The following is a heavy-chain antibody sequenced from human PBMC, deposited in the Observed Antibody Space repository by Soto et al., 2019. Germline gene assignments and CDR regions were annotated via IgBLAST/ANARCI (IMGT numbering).Heavy chain of an antibody. D-gene: IGHD6-6*01. CDR1: GGSISSGGYY. J-gene: IGHJ4*02. CDR3: ARGFRSSSSVGLDY. Sequence: QVQLQESGPGLVKPSQTLSLTCTVSGGSISSGGYYWSWIRQHPGKGLEWIGYIYYSGSTYYNTSLKSRVTISVDTSKNQFSLKLSSVTAADTAVYYCARGFRSSSSVGLDYWGQGTLVTVSS. V-gene: IGHV4-31*03. CDR2: IYYSGST.